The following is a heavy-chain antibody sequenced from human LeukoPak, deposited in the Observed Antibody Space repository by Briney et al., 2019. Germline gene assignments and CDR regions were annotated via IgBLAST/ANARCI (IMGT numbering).Heavy chain of an antibody. D-gene: IGHD5-12*01. V-gene: IGHV4-61*02. CDR1: GGSISSGSYY. CDR2: IYTSGST. Sequence: SQTLSLTCTVSGGSISSGSYYWSWIRQPAGKGLEWIGRIYTSGSTNYNPSLKSRVTIPVDTSKNQFSLKLSSVTAADTAVYYCARDGDIVATIGAFDYWGQGTLVTVSS. CDR3: ARDGDIVATIGAFDY. J-gene: IGHJ4*02.